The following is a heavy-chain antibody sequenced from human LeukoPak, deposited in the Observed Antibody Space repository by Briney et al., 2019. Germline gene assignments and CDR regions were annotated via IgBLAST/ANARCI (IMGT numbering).Heavy chain of an antibody. V-gene: IGHV3-74*01. Sequence: GGSLRLSCAASGLIVSSNYMTWVRQAPGKGLVWVSRINTDGGSTTYADSVKGRFTISRDNAKNTLYLQMNSLRAEDTAVYYCGRGFSIVPAGIPDYWGLGTLVTVSS. J-gene: IGHJ4*02. CDR1: GLIVSSNY. D-gene: IGHD2-2*02. CDR3: GRGFSIVPAGIPDY. CDR2: INTDGGST.